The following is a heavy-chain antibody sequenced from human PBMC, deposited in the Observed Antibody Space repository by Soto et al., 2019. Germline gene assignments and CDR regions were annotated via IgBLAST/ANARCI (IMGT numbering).Heavy chain of an antibody. Sequence: QVQLQQWGAGLLKPSETLSLTCAVYGGSFSGYYWSWIRQPPGKGLERIGEINHSGSTNYNPSLTSRVTISVDTAKNQFSLKLSSVTAADTAVYYCARGGGYDFWSGYYPQWWHYGMDVWGQGTTVTVSS. CDR1: GGSFSGYY. J-gene: IGHJ6*02. CDR3: ARGGGYDFWSGYYPQWWHYGMDV. CDR2: INHSGST. V-gene: IGHV4-34*01. D-gene: IGHD3-3*01.